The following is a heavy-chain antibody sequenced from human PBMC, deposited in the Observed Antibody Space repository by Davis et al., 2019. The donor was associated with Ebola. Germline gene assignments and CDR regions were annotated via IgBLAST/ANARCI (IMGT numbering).Heavy chain of an antibody. D-gene: IGHD1-26*01. V-gene: IGHV3-53*01. CDR2: IYSGGST. CDR1: GFTVSSNY. CDR3: ARGRRATPPHYFDY. J-gene: IGHJ4*02. Sequence: GESLKISCAASGFTVSSNYMSWVRQAPGKGLEWVSVIYSGGSTYYADSVKGRFTISRDNSKNTLYLQMNSLRAEDTAVYYCARGRRATPPHYFDYWGQGTLVTVSS.